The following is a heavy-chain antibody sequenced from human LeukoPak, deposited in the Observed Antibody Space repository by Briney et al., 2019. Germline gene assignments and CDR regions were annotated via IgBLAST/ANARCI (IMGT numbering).Heavy chain of an antibody. J-gene: IGHJ3*02. CDR2: IYYSGST. Sequence: PSETLSLTCTVSGGSISSYYWSWIRQPPGKGLEWIGYIYYSGSTNYSPSLKSRVTMSADTSNNQFSLRLTSVTAADTAVYYCARDGVYCTSSTCYGAFDIWGQGTMVTVSS. D-gene: IGHD2-2*01. CDR3: ARDGVYCTSSTCYGAFDI. V-gene: IGHV4-59*12. CDR1: GGSISSYY.